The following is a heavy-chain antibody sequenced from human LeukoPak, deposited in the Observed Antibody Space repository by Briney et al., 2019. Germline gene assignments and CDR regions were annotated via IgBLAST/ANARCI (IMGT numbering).Heavy chain of an antibody. Sequence: GGSLRLSCVASGSTFSNYWMHWVRQVPGKGLLWVSRINNRGTNTTYADSVKGRFTISRDNAKNTLYLQMNSLRAEDTAVYYCANLNAPYWGNFDYWGQGTLVTVSS. D-gene: IGHD3-16*01. CDR1: GSTFSNYW. V-gene: IGHV3-74*03. CDR2: INNRGTNT. J-gene: IGHJ4*02. CDR3: ANLNAPYWGNFDY.